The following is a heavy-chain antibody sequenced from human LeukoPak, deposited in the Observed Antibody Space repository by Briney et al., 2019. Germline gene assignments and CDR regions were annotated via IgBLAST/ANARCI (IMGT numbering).Heavy chain of an antibody. CDR2: IYYRGST. J-gene: IGHJ4*02. D-gene: IGHD2-2*01. Sequence: PSQTLSLTCTVSGGSISSSNYYWSWIRRHPGEGLEWIGYIYYRGSTYYSPSLKSRVTISVDTSKNQFSLKLNSVTAADTAVYYCTRANRYCTSTSCYDFDYWGQGTLVTVSS. CDR1: GGSISSSNYY. V-gene: IGHV4-31*03. CDR3: TRANRYCTSTSCYDFDY.